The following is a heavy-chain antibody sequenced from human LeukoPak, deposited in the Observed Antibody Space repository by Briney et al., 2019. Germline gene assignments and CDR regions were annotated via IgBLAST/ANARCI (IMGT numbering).Heavy chain of an antibody. J-gene: IGHJ6*03. D-gene: IGHD3-16*01. V-gene: IGHV1-2*02. CDR3: ARAQGDPRPDYYMDV. CDR1: GYTFTGYY. CDR2: INPNSGGT. Sequence: ASVKVSCKASGYTFTGYYMHWVRQPPGQRLEWMGWINPNSGGTNYAQKFQGRVTMTRDTSISTAYMELSRLRSDDTAVYYSARAQGDPRPDYYMDVWGKGTTVTVSS.